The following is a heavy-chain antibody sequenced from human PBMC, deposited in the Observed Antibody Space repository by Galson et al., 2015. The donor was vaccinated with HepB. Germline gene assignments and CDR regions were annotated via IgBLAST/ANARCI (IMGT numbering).Heavy chain of an antibody. CDR1: GYTFTDFG. CDR2: ISAYNGNR. CDR3: ARDRYYGSGSPRAFDI. J-gene: IGHJ3*02. D-gene: IGHD3-10*01. V-gene: IGHV1-18*04. Sequence: SVKVSCKASGYTFTDFGISWVRQAPGQGLEWMGWISAYNGNRNYAQKHQGRVTMTTDTSTSTAYMELRSLRSDDTAVYYCARDRYYGSGSPRAFDIWGQGTMVTVSS.